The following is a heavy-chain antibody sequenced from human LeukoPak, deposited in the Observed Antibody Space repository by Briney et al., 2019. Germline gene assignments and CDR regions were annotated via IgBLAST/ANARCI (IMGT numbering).Heavy chain of an antibody. D-gene: IGHD2-21*02. CDR3: ARAGGSCGGDCYSPFDY. Sequence: ASVKVSCKASGGTFSSYAISWVRQAPGQGLEWMGRIIPILGIANYAQKFQGRVTITADKSTSTAYMELSSLRSEDTAVYYCARAGGSCGGDCYSPFDYWGQGTLVTVSS. CDR2: IIPILGIA. J-gene: IGHJ4*02. V-gene: IGHV1-69*04. CDR1: GGTFSSYA.